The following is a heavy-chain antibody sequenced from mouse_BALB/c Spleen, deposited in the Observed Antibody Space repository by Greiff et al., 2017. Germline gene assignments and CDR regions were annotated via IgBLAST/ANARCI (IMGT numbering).Heavy chain of an antibody. CDR2: ISSGSSTI. V-gene: IGHV5-17*02. J-gene: IGHJ3*01. CDR3: ARGNFSTVD. Sequence: DVHLVESGGGLVQPGGSRKLSCAASGFTFSSFGMHWVRQAPEKGLEWVAYISSGSSTIYYADTVKGRFTISRDNPKNTLFLQMTSLRSEDTAMYYCARGNFSTVDWGQGTLVTVSA. CDR1: GFTFSSFG. D-gene: IGHD1-1*01.